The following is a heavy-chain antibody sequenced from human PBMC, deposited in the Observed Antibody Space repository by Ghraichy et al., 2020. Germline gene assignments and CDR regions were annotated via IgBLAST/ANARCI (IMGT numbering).Heavy chain of an antibody. CDR2: IKSKTDGGTT. CDR1: GFTFSNAW. J-gene: IGHJ6*03. V-gene: IGHV3-15*01. D-gene: IGHD5-18*01. CDR3: TTNVDTAMVGYYYYYYMDV. Sequence: GGSLRLSCAASGFTFSNAWMSWVRQAPGKGLEWVGRIKSKTDGGTTDYAAPVKGRFTISRDDSKNTLYLQMNSLKTEDTAVYYCTTNVDTAMVGYYYYYYMDVWGKGTTVTVSS.